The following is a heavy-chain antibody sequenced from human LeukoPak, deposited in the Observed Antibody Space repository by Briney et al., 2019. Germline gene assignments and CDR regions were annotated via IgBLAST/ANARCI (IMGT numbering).Heavy chain of an antibody. CDR3: ARNQAVAANRGAFDI. Sequence: SDTLSLTCAVSGYSISSNNWWAWIRQPPGKGLEWIGYIYYSGNTYYNPYNPSLTSRVTMSVDTSTNQFSLKLDSVTEIDTAMYYCARNQAVAANRGAFDIWGQGTMVTVSS. V-gene: IGHV4-28*01. J-gene: IGHJ3*02. D-gene: IGHD6-19*01. CDR2: IYYSGNT. CDR1: GYSISSNNW.